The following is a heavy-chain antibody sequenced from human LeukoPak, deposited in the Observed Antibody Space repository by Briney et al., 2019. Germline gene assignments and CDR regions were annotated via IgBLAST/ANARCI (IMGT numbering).Heavy chain of an antibody. CDR1: GGSFSGYY. CDR3: ASQGLTRRESRYYYDSSGYSKY. CDR2: INHSGST. J-gene: IGHJ4*02. Sequence: SETLSLTCAVYGGSFSGYYWSWIRQPPGKGREWIGEINHSGSTIYNPSLKSRVTISVDTSKNQFSLKLSSVTAADTAVYYCASQGLTRRESRYYYDSSGYSKYWGQGTLVTVSS. V-gene: IGHV4-34*01. D-gene: IGHD3-22*01.